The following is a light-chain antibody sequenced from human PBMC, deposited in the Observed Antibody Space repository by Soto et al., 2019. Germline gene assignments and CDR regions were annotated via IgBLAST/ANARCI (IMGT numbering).Light chain of an antibody. V-gene: IGKV3D-15*01. CDR1: QSVSTN. CDR2: GAS. J-gene: IGKJ1*01. CDR3: QQYSNCPPWS. Sequence: IVMTQSPATLSVSPGQRATLSCRASQSVSTNLAWYQQKPGQAPRLLINGASTRATGIPARFSGSGTRTEFSLTISGVQSDDFAVYYCQQYSNCPPWSFGQGTRVDFK.